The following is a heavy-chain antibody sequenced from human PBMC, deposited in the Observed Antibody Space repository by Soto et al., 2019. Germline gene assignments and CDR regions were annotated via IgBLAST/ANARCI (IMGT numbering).Heavy chain of an antibody. V-gene: IGHV4-4*02. J-gene: IGHJ6*02. CDR3: ARVHTAARLGLDV. D-gene: IGHD6-6*01. CDR2: VHHSARN. Sequence: SETLSLTFAVSGGSISITEWCSWVRHSPGKGMAWIGQVHHSARNNYHPSINRTVNISVDKSNNQFSLHTNSLTAEETDVYQCARVHTAARLGLDVWGQGTTVTVSS. CDR1: GGSISITEW.